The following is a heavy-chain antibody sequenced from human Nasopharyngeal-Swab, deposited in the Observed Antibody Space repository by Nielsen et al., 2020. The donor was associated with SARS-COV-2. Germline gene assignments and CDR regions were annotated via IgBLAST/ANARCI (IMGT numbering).Heavy chain of an antibody. Sequence: SETLSLTCTVSSRSIRSGDYYWSWIRQPPGKGLEWIGYIYYSGSTYYNPSLKSRVTISVDTSKNQFSLKRSSVTAADTAVYYCARAGEDYGDYSYYFDYWGQGTLVTVSS. CDR1: SRSIRSGDYY. CDR3: ARAGEDYGDYSYYFDY. J-gene: IGHJ4*02. V-gene: IGHV4-30-4*01. D-gene: IGHD4-17*01. CDR2: IYYSGST.